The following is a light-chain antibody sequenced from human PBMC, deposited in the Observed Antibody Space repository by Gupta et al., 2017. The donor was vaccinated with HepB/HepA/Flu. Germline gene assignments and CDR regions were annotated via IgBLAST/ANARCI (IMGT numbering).Light chain of an antibody. Sequence: QSALTQPASVSGSPGQSLTVSCTGTSSDVGIYNLVSWYQQHPGKVPKLMIYGVRKRPSGVSNRVPCSKSGNTASLTISGLQAQDEADYYCCSYAGSSTFVVFGGGTKLTVL. CDR1: SSDVGIYNL. CDR2: GVR. V-gene: IGLV2-23*02. J-gene: IGLJ2*01. CDR3: CSYAGSSTFVV.